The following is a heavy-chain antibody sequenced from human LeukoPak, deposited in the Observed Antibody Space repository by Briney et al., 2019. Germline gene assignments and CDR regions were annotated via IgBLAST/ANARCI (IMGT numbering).Heavy chain of an antibody. Sequence: SETLSLTCTVSGGSISSSGYCWGWIRQPPGKGLEWIGSIDYSGNTNYNPSLKSRVTIAVDMSKNQFSLKLYSVTAADTAVYYCATRKLGNDYWGQGTLVTVSS. CDR2: IDYSGNT. D-gene: IGHD7-27*01. V-gene: IGHV4-39*07. CDR1: GGSISSSGYC. CDR3: ATRKLGNDY. J-gene: IGHJ4*02.